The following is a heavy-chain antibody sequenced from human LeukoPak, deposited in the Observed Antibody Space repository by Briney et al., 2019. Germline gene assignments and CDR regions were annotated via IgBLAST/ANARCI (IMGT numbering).Heavy chain of an antibody. J-gene: IGHJ3*02. D-gene: IGHD5-24*01. V-gene: IGHV1-69*13. Sequence: VASVKVSCKASGGTFSSYAISWVRQAPGQGLEWMGGIIPTFGTANYAQKFQGRVTITADESTSTAYMELSSLRSEDTAVYYCARDLVERLQKNHDAFDIWGQGTMVTVSS. CDR2: IIPTFGTA. CDR1: GGTFSSYA. CDR3: ARDLVERLQKNHDAFDI.